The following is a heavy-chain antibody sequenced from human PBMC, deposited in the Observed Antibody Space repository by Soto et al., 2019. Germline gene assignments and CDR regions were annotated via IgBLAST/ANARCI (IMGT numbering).Heavy chain of an antibody. D-gene: IGHD6-13*01. CDR2: ITWKSGNI. CDR3: ARDRAAAGLYYFEY. Sequence: GGSLRLSCAASGFTFDDYAMHWVRQAPGKGLEWVSGITWKSGNIGYADSVKGRFTISRDNAKNSLYLQMNSLRPEGTAWYYCARDRAAAGLYYFEYWGQGALVTVSS. CDR1: GFTFDDYA. J-gene: IGHJ4*02. V-gene: IGHV3-9*01.